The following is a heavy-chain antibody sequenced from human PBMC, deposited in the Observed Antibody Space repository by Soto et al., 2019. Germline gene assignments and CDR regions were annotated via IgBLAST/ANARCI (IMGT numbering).Heavy chain of an antibody. CDR3: AGLPAYYYGESGYHDV. J-gene: IGHJ4*01. D-gene: IGHD3-10*01. CDR1: IVSISSYY. Sequence: PSETLSLTCTVPIVSISSYYWSWIRQPPGKGLEWIGHNYYGGSTNYSPSLKSRVTISLDTSTNEFSLRLSSVTAADTAVYYCAGLPAYYYGESGYHDVWGHGNLVTVSS. V-gene: IGHV4-59*12. CDR2: NYYGGST.